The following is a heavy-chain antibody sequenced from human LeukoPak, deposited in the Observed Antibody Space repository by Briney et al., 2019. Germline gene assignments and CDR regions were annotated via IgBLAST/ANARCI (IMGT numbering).Heavy chain of an antibody. J-gene: IGHJ4*02. Sequence: SETPSLTCTVSGGSISSYYWSWIRQPPGKGLEWIGYIYYSGSTNYNPSLKSRVTISVDTSKNQFSLKLSSVTAADTAVYYCARLYGAMIVDYWGQGTLVTVSS. CDR3: ARLYGAMIVDY. CDR2: IYYSGST. CDR1: GGSISSYY. V-gene: IGHV4-59*08. D-gene: IGHD3-22*01.